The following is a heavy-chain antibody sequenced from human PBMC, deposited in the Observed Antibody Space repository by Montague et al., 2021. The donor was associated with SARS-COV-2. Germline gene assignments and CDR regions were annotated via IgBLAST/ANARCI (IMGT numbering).Heavy chain of an antibody. CDR2: LSGSGAST. Sequence: SLRLSCAASGFTFSSYGISWIRQAPGKGLEWVSDLSGSGASTRYADSVNGRFTISRDNSKNTLYLQMNSLRAEDTAIYYCGKNRHRVPLKAPPDYWGQGTMVTVSS. V-gene: IGHV3-23*01. CDR3: GKNRHRVPLKAPPDY. J-gene: IGHJ4*02. CDR1: GFTFSSYG.